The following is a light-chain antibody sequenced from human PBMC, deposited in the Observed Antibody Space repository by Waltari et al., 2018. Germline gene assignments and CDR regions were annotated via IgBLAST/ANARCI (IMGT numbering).Light chain of an antibody. V-gene: IGKV3-15*01. CDR1: RSVNDN. CDR2: GAS. Sequence: EVVMTQSPATLPLSPGETVTLSCRASRSVNDNLAWYQQKRGQAPRLLIYGASTRASGIPVRFSGLGSGTEFTLTISSLLPEDFAVYYCQQYNNWPPLTFGEGTIVEMK. CDR3: QQYNNWPPLT. J-gene: IGKJ4*01.